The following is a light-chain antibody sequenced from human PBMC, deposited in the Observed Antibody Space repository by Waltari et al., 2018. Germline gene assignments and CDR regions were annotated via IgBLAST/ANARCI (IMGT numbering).Light chain of an antibody. CDR1: QSVLYSHNSKNY. Sequence: DIVMTQSPDSLAVSLGERATINCKSSQSVLYSHNSKNYLAWYQQKPGQPPKLLIYWASTRESGVPDRFSGSGSGTDFTLTISSLQAEDVAVYYCQQYYTTPWTFGQGTKVEIK. CDR2: WAS. J-gene: IGKJ1*01. V-gene: IGKV4-1*01. CDR3: QQYYTTPWT.